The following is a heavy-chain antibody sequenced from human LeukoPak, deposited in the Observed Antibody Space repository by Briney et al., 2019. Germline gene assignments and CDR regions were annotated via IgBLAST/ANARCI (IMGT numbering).Heavy chain of an antibody. CDR2: IYYSGST. CDR3: ARQYWNYDFFDF. V-gene: IGHV4-59*08. Sequence: MPSETLSLTCTVSGGSISSYYWNWIRQPPGKGLEWIGYIYYSGSTNYNPSLKSRVTISVDMSKNPNSLKLSSVTAADTAVYYCARQYWNYDFFDFWGQGTLVTVSS. J-gene: IGHJ4*02. CDR1: GGSISSYY. D-gene: IGHD1-7*01.